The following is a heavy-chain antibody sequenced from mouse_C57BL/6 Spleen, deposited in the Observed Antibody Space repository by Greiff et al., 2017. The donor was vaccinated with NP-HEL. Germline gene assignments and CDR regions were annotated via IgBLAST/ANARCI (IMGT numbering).Heavy chain of an antibody. Sequence: QVQLKESGAELVRPGASVTLSCKASGYTFTDYEMHWVKQTPVHGLEWIGAIDPETGGTAYNQKFKGKAILTVDKSSSTAYMELSSLPSEDSAVYYGKRRHYYGSSFAMDGWGQGASVTVA. CDR3: KRRHYYGSSFAMDG. J-gene: IGHJ4*01. CDR2: IDPETGGT. CDR1: GYTFTDYE. V-gene: IGHV1-15*01. D-gene: IGHD1-1*01.